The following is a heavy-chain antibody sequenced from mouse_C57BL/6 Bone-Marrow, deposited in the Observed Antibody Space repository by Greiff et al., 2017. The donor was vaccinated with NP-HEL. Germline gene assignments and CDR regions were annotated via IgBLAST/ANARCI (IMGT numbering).Heavy chain of an antibody. CDR3: AKDYGSSYPYYFDY. CDR1: GFSLTSYG. CDR2: IWRGGST. D-gene: IGHD1-1*01. J-gene: IGHJ2*01. Sequence: VQLQQSGPGLVQPSQSLSITCTVSGFSLTSYGVHWVRQSPGKGLEWLGVIWRGGSTDYNAAFMSRLSITKDNSKSQVFFKMNSLQADDTAIYYCAKDYGSSYPYYFDYWGQGTTLTVSS. V-gene: IGHV2-5*01.